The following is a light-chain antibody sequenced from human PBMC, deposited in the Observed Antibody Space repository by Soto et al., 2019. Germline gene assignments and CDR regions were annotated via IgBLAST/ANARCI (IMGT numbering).Light chain of an antibody. Sequence: QSALTQPASVSGSPGQSITLSCSGTSSDVGGYNYVSWYQQHQGKAPKLMIYEVSNRPSGVSNRFSGSKSANTASLTISGLHAEDEAAYYCSSYTTSSIWVFGGGTKLTVL. CDR3: SSYTTSSIWV. CDR2: EVS. V-gene: IGLV2-14*01. CDR1: SSDVGGYNY. J-gene: IGLJ3*02.